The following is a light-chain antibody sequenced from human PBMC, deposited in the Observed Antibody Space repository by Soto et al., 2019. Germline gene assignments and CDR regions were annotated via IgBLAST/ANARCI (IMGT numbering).Light chain of an antibody. Sequence: EIVLTQSPGTLSLSPGERATLSCRASQSVSSSYLAWYQQKPGQAPRLLIYGASSRATGIQDRFSGSGSGTEFTLTISRLEPEDSAVYYCQQYGSSRWTFGQGTKVEIK. CDR3: QQYGSSRWT. CDR2: GAS. V-gene: IGKV3-20*01. CDR1: QSVSSSY. J-gene: IGKJ1*01.